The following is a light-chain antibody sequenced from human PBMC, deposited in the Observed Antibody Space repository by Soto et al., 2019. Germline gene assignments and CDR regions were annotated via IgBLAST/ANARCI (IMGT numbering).Light chain of an antibody. J-gene: IGKJ1*01. Sequence: EIVLTQSPGTLSLSPGERATLSCRASQSFSSSYLAWYQQKPGQAPRHLIYGASSRAPGIPDRFSGSGSGTDFTLTISRLEPEDFAVYYCQQYGSSPGWTFGQGTKVEIK. V-gene: IGKV3-20*01. CDR3: QQYGSSPGWT. CDR1: QSFSSSY. CDR2: GAS.